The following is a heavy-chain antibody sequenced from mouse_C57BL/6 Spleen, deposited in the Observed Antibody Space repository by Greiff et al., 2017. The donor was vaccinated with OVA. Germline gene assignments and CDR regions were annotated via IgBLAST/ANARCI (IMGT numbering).Heavy chain of an antibody. CDR3: ARNYYGSSDWYFDV. CDR1: GYTFTSYW. V-gene: IGHV1-55*01. J-gene: IGHJ1*03. D-gene: IGHD1-1*01. Sequence: QVQLQQSGAELVKPGASVKMSCKASGYTFTSYWITWVKQRPGQGLEWIGDIYPGSGSTNYNEKFKSKATLTVDTSSSTAYMQLSSLTSEDSAVYYGARNYYGSSDWYFDVWGTGTTVTVSA. CDR2: IYPGSGST.